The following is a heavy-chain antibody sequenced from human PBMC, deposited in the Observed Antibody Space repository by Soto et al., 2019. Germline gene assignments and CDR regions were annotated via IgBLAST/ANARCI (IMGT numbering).Heavy chain of an antibody. D-gene: IGHD3-16*01. CDR3: ARGVTTFGYGY. J-gene: IGHJ4*02. CDR1: GGSVSSGSYY. CDR2: IYYSGST. V-gene: IGHV4-61*01. Sequence: ETLSLTCTVSGGSVSSGSYYWSWIRQPPGKGLEWIGYIYYSGSTNYNPSLKSRVTISVDTSKNQFSLKLSSVTAADTAVYYCARGVTTFGYGYWGQGTLVTVSS.